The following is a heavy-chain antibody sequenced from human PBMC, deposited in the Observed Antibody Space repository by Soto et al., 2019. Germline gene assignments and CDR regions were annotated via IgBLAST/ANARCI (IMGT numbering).Heavy chain of an antibody. CDR3: AIRTPIPVYGDYYYYYGMDV. V-gene: IGHV3-30*03. CDR2: ISYDGSNK. CDR1: GFTFSSYG. Sequence: QVQLVESGGGVVQPGRSLRLSCAASGFTFSSYGMHWVRQAPGKGLEWVAVISYDGSNKYYADSVKGRFTISRDNSKNTLYLQMNSLRAEDTAVYYWAIRTPIPVYGDYYYYYGMDVWGQGTTVTVSS. J-gene: IGHJ6*02. D-gene: IGHD4-17*01.